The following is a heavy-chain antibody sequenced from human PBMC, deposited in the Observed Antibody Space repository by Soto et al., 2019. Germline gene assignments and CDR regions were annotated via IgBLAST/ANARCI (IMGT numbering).Heavy chain of an antibody. V-gene: IGHV1-69*13. Sequence: ASVKVCCKASGGTFSSYAISWVRQAPGQGLEWMGGIIPIFGTANYAQKFQGRVTITADESTSTAYMELSSLRSEDTAVYYCARDVTGTTSIRASGFPWGQGTLVTVSS. CDR3: ARDVTGTTSIRASGFP. J-gene: IGHJ5*02. D-gene: IGHD1-20*01. CDR1: GGTFSSYA. CDR2: IIPIFGTA.